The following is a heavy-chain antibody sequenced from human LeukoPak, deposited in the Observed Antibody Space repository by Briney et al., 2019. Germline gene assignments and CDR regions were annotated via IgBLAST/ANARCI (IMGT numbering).Heavy chain of an antibody. CDR1: GGSIGSGSYY. CDR2: IYTSGST. CDR3: ARGRAAAGIPFDY. J-gene: IGHJ4*02. D-gene: IGHD6-13*01. Sequence: SETLSLTCTVSGGSIGSGSYYWSWIRQPAGKGLEWIGRIYTSGSTNYNPSLKSRVTISVDTSKNQFSLKLSSVTAADTAVYYCARGRAAAGIPFDYWGQGTLVTVSS. V-gene: IGHV4-61*02.